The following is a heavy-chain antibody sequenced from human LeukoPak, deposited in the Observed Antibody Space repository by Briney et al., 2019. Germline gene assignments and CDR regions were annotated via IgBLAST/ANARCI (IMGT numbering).Heavy chain of an antibody. CDR1: GFTFSSYS. CDR3: ARDPPYGGNSRFDY. CDR2: ISSSSSYI. V-gene: IGHV3-21*01. Sequence: PGGSLRLSCAASGFTFSSYSMNWVRQAPGKGLEWVSSISSSSSYIYYADSVKGRFTISRDNAKNSLYLQMNSLRAEDTAVYYCARDPPYGGNSRFDYWGQGTLVTVSS. D-gene: IGHD4-23*01. J-gene: IGHJ4*02.